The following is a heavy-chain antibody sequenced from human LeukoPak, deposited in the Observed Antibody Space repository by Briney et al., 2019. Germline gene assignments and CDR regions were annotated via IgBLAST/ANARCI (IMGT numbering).Heavy chain of an antibody. V-gene: IGHV4-59*12. Sequence: KPSETLSLTCTVSGGSISSYYWSWIRQPPGKGLEWIGYIYYSGSTNYNPSLKSRVTISVDTSKNQFSLKLSSVTAADTAVYYCARSSTSCHCMDVWGKGTTVTVSS. CDR2: IYYSGST. CDR3: ARSSTSCHCMDV. J-gene: IGHJ6*03. CDR1: GGSISSYY. D-gene: IGHD2-2*01.